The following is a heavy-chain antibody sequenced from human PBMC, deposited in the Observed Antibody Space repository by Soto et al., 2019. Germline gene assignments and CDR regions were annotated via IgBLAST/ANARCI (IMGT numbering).Heavy chain of an antibody. D-gene: IGHD2-21*02. Sequence: EVQLVESGGGLVKPGGSLRLSCAASGFTFSSYSMNWVRQAPGKGLEWVSSISSSSSYIYYADSVKGRFTISRDNAKNSLYLQMNSLSAEDTAVYSCARGGNSLSKDYYYYGMDVWCQGTTVTVSS. CDR2: ISSSSSYI. V-gene: IGHV3-21*01. CDR1: GFTFSSYS. CDR3: ARGGNSLSKDYYYYGMDV. J-gene: IGHJ6*02.